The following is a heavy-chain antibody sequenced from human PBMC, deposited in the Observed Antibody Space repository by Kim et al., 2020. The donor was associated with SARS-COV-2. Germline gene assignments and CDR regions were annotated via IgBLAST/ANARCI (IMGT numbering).Heavy chain of an antibody. Sequence: KSYAAAVKGRFTVSRHEGKNSVFLQMNSLRDEDTALYYCARRMALSAMDYWGQGTLVTVSS. D-gene: IGHD2-8*01. CDR3: ARRMALSAMDY. V-gene: IGHV3-48*02. J-gene: IGHJ4*02. CDR2: K.